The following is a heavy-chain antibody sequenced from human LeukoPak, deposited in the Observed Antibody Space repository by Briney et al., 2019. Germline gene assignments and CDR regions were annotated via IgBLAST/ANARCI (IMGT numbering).Heavy chain of an antibody. CDR3: STGVVVVAADKPSLDY. D-gene: IGHD2-15*01. V-gene: IGHV3-66*01. CDR1: GFTFSSYA. J-gene: IGHJ4*02. Sequence: PGGSLRLSCAASGFTFSSYAMSWVRQAPGKGLEWVSVIYSGGSTYYADSVKGRFTISRDNSKNTLYLQMNSLRAEDTAVYYCSTGVVVVAADKPSLDYWGQETLVTVSS. CDR2: IYSGGST.